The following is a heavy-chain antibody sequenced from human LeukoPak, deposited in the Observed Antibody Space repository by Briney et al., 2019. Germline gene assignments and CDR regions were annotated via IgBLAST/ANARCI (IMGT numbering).Heavy chain of an antibody. J-gene: IGHJ6*03. V-gene: IGHV1-18*01. CDR3: ARAFWSGSIYYMDV. D-gene: IGHD3-3*01. CDR1: GYTFTSYG. Sequence: ASVKVSCKASGYTFTSYGISWVRQAPGQGLEWMGWNSAYNGNTNYAQKLQGRVTMTTDTSTSTAYMELRSLRSDDTAVYYCARAFWSGSIYYMDVWGKGTTVTVSS. CDR2: NSAYNGNT.